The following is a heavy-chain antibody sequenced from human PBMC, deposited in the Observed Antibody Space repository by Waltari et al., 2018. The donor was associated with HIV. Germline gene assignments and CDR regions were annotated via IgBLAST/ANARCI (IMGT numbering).Heavy chain of an antibody. CDR2: IGTAGDT. J-gene: IGHJ3*02. V-gene: IGHV3-13*01. D-gene: IGHD3-22*01. CDR3: ARGYYDSSGEDAFDI. Sequence: EVQLVESGGGLVQPGGSLRLSCAASGFTFSSYDLHWVRQATGQGLEWVSAIGTAGDTYYPGSVKGRFTISRENAKNSLYLQMNSLRAGDTAVYYCARGYYDSSGEDAFDIWGQGTMVTVSS. CDR1: GFTFSSYD.